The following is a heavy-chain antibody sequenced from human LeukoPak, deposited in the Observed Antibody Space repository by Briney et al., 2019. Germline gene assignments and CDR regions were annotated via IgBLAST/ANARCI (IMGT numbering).Heavy chain of an antibody. CDR1: GFTFSTYA. CDR2: ISGSGSGT. J-gene: IGHJ5*02. D-gene: IGHD3-9*01. Sequence: PGGSLRLSCAASGFTFSTYAMTWVRQAPGQGLEWVSSISGSGSGTYYADSVKGRFTISRDNSKNTVYLQMSSLRAEDTALYYCATMGPGDYRDASWGQEPLVTVSS. V-gene: IGHV3-23*01. CDR3: ATMGPGDYRDAS.